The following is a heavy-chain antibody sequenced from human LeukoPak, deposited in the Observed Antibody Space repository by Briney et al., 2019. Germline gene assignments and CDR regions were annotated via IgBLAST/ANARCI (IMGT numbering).Heavy chain of an antibody. J-gene: IGHJ4*02. D-gene: IGHD3-22*01. Sequence: SETLSLACTVSGDSISSSNSYWGWIRQPPGKGLEWIGSIYYSGNTYYNASLKSRVTISVDTSKNQFSLKLSSVTAADTAVYYCAREQEDYDSSGYYGRTNEYYFDYWGQGTLVTVSS. V-gene: IGHV4-39*07. CDR1: GDSISSSNSY. CDR2: IYYSGNT. CDR3: AREQEDYDSSGYYGRTNEYYFDY.